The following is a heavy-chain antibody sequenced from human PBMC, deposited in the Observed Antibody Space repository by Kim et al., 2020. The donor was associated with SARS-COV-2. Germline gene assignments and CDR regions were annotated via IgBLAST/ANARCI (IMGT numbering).Heavy chain of an antibody. CDR1: GGSFSGYY. D-gene: IGHD2-15*01. Sequence: SETLSLTCAVYGGSFSGYYWSWIRQPPGKGLEWIGEINHSGSTNYNPSLKSRVTISVDTSKNQFSLKLSSVTAADTAVYYCARRSGYVDYWGQGTLVSVSS. V-gene: IGHV4-34*01. CDR3: ARRSGYVDY. J-gene: IGHJ4*02. CDR2: INHSGST.